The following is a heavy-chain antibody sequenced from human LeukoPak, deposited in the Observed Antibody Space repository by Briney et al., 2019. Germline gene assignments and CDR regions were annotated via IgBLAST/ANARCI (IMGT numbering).Heavy chain of an antibody. CDR1: GYTFTSYG. Sequence: ASLKVSCKASGYTFTSYGISWIRQAPGQGLEWMGWISAYNGNTNYAQKFQGRVTMTTDTSTSTAYMELRSLRSDDTAVYYCAKVKGDSSGYSDDYYFDYWGQGTLVTVSS. V-gene: IGHV1-18*01. CDR2: ISAYNGNT. D-gene: IGHD3-22*01. J-gene: IGHJ4*02. CDR3: AKVKGDSSGYSDDYYFDY.